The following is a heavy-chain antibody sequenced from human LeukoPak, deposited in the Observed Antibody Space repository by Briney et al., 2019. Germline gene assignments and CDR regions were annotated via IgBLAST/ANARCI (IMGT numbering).Heavy chain of an antibody. CDR2: ISGSGGRT. CDR3: AKDGDTMSGTYYYDMDV. CDR1: GFTFSSYA. D-gene: IGHD1-26*01. V-gene: IGHV3-23*01. J-gene: IGHJ6*03. Sequence: GGTLRLSCVASGFTFSSYAMSWVRQAPGKGLEGVSGISGSGGRTYYADSVKGRFTISRDNSKNTLYLQMNSLGAEDTAVYYCAKDGDTMSGTYYYDMDVWGKGTTVTIS.